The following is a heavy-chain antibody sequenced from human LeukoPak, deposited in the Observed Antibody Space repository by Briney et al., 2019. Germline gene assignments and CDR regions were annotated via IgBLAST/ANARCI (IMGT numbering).Heavy chain of an antibody. CDR3: ARHPTYSYGIFDY. J-gene: IGHJ4*02. V-gene: IGHV4-34*01. CDR1: GGSSRGYY. Sequence: SETLSLTCAVYGGSSRGYYWSWVRQPPGKGLEWIGEMDHIGSSNYNPSLKSRVTISVDTSKNQFSLKLSSVTAADTAVYYCARHPTYSYGIFDYWGQGTLVTVSS. D-gene: IGHD5-18*01. CDR2: MDHIGSS.